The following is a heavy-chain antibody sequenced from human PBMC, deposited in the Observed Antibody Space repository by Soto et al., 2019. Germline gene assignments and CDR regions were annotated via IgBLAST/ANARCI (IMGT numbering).Heavy chain of an antibody. CDR1: GGSISSNTYD. CDR3: ARRYGGNFDF. CDR2: IDYSGST. J-gene: IGHJ4*02. Sequence: SETLSLTCTVSGGSISSNTYDWGWIRQPPGKGLEWIGTIDYSGSTYYNPSLKSRVTISVDTSKNQFSLKLSSVTAADTAVYYCARRYGGNFDFWGQGTLVTVSS. V-gene: IGHV4-39*07. D-gene: IGHD1-26*01.